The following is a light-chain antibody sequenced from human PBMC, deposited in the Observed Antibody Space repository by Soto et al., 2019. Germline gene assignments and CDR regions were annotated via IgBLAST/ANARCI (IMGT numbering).Light chain of an antibody. Sequence: DIQMTQSPSSLSASVGDRVTITCRASQSISTFLNWYQQKPGKAPNLLIYTASTLHGGVPSRFSGSGSGTDFTLTISSLQPEDFATYYCQQSFTAPWTFGQGTKVDNK. J-gene: IGKJ1*01. CDR2: TAS. CDR3: QQSFTAPWT. CDR1: QSISTF. V-gene: IGKV1-39*01.